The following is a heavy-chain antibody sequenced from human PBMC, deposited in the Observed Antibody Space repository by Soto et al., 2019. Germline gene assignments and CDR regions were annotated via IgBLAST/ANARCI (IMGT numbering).Heavy chain of an antibody. CDR1: GYSFTNYW. J-gene: IGHJ4*02. CDR2: IYPGDSDT. CDR3: ASGYCNSISCAMDY. Sequence: GESLKISCKGSGYSFTNYWIGWVRQMPGKGLEWMGVIYPGDSDTRYSPSFQGQGTISADRFITTAYVQWSSLKASDTAMYYCASGYCNSISCAMDYWGQGTLVTVS. D-gene: IGHD2-2*01. V-gene: IGHV5-51*01.